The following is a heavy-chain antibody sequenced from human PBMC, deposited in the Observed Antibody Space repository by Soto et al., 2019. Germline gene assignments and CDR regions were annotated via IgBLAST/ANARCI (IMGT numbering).Heavy chain of an antibody. CDR3: TPDSHFSTRLVRFDL. V-gene: IGHV3-15*07. CDR2: IKSKIDGGTT. CDR1: GFIFSTAW. J-gene: IGHJ4*01. Sequence: EVQLVESGGGLVEPGGSLRLSCAASGFIFSTAWINWVRQAPGKGLEWVGRIKSKIDGGTTDFAASVKGRFAISRDDSQDTMFLQMNSLKSEDTAVYYCTPDSHFSTRLVRFDLWGRGTLVTVSS. D-gene: IGHD3-3*02.